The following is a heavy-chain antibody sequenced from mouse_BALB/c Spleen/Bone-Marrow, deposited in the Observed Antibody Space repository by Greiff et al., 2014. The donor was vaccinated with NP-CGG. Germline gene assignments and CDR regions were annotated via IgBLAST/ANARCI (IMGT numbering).Heavy chain of an antibody. CDR1: RFDFSRYW. CDR2: INPASGTI. D-gene: IGHD2-3*01. V-gene: IGHV4-1*02. CDR3: AGNGYYGWIAY. J-gene: IGHJ3*01. Sequence: LMESGGSLKLSCAASRFDFSRYWMTWVRQAPGKGLEWIGEINPASGTINYTPSLKDKFIISRDNAKNTLYLQMSKVRSEDTALYYCAGNGYYGWIAYWGQGTLVTVSA.